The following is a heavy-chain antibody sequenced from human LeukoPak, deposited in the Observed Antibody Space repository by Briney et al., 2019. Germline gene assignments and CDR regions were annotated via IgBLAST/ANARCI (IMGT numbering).Heavy chain of an antibody. CDR2: IYHSGST. J-gene: IGHJ6*03. Sequence: PSETLSLTCTVSGYSISSGYYWGWIRQPPGKGLEWIGSIYHSGSTYYNPSLKSRVTISVDTSKNQFSLKLSSVTAADTAVYYCARLVLRGSSSRAGRHASYYMDVWGKGTTVTVSS. D-gene: IGHD6-6*01. CDR3: ARLVLRGSSSRAGRHASYYMDV. V-gene: IGHV4-38-2*02. CDR1: GYSISSGYY.